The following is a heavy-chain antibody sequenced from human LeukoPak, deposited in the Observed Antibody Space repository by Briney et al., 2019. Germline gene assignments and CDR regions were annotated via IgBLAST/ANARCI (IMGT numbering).Heavy chain of an antibody. CDR2: INPNSGGT. CDR1: GYTFTGYY. D-gene: IGHD4-17*01. Sequence: ASVNVSCKASGYTFTGYYMHWARQAPGQGLEWMGWINPNSGGTNYAQKFQGRVTMTRDTSISTAYMELSRLRSDDTAVYYCARALPLIYGDYDYWGQGTLVTVSS. CDR3: ARALPLIYGDYDY. V-gene: IGHV1-2*02. J-gene: IGHJ4*02.